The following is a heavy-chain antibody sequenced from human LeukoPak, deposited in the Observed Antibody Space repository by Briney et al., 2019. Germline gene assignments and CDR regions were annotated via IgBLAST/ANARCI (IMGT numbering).Heavy chain of an antibody. CDR1: GFTFSSYA. CDR2: ISGSGGST. V-gene: IGHV3-23*01. CDR3: ANLMVYAIRFGWFDP. D-gene: IGHD2-8*01. Sequence: GGSPRLSCAASGFTFSSYAMSWVRQAPGKGLEWVSAISGSGGSTYYADSVKGRFTISRDNSKNTLYLQMNSLRAEDTAVYYCANLMVYAIRFGWFDPWGQGTLVTVSS. J-gene: IGHJ5*02.